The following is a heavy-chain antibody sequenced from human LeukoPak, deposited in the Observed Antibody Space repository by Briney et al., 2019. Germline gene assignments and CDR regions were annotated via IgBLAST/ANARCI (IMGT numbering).Heavy chain of an antibody. CDR1: GFIFSDYY. D-gene: IGHD6-19*01. Sequence: GGSLRLSCAASGFIFSDYYMSWIRQAPGKGLEWVSSISSSSSYIYYADSVKGRFTISRDNAKNSLYLQMNSLRAEDTAVYYCARVASSGWSDYWGQGTLVTVSS. V-gene: IGHV3-11*06. CDR2: ISSSSSYI. J-gene: IGHJ4*02. CDR3: ARVASSGWSDY.